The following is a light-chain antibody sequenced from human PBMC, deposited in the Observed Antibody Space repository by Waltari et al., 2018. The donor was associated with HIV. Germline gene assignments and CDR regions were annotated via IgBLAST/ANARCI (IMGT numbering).Light chain of an antibody. CDR1: ALPKQY. J-gene: IGLJ3*02. Sequence: SYELTQPPSVSVSPGQTARITCSGDALPKQYSYWYQQKPGQAPVMVIYGHSARPSGIPERFSGSSSGITVTLTINGVQAEDEADYYCQSADSSGTYWVFGGGTKLTVL. CDR2: GHS. V-gene: IGLV3-25*03. CDR3: QSADSSGTYWV.